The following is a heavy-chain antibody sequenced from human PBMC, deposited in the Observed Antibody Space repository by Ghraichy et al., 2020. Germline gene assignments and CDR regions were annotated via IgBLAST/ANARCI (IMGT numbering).Heavy chain of an antibody. CDR3: AKAIAAYSSGWYGYNWFDP. V-gene: IGHV3-23*01. CDR1: GFTFSSYA. J-gene: IGHJ5*02. CDR2: ISGSGGST. D-gene: IGHD6-19*01. Sequence: GGSLILSCAASGFTFSSYAMSWVRQAPGKGLEWVSAISGSGGSTYYADSVKGRFTISRDNSKNTLYLQMNSLRAEDTAVYYCAKAIAAYSSGWYGYNWFDPWGQGTLVTVSS.